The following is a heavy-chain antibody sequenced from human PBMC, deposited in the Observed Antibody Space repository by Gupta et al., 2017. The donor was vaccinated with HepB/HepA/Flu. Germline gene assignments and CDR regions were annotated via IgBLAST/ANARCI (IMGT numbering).Heavy chain of an antibody. V-gene: IGHV3-53*01. CDR1: GFTVSTDY. CDR3: ARGPDDSSGYYYVGLDY. Sequence: EVQLVESGGGLIQPGGSLRLSCAASGFTVSTDYMSWVRQAPGKGLEWVSVIYAGGSSYYAGSVKGRFTISRENSKNTLYLQMNSLRAEDTAVYYCARGPDDSSGYYYVGLDYWGQGTLVTVSS. J-gene: IGHJ4*02. CDR2: IYAGGSS. D-gene: IGHD3-22*01.